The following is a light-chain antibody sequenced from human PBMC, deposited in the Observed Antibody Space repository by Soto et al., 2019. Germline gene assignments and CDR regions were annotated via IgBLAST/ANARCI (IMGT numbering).Light chain of an antibody. Sequence: EIVVTQSPATLSVSPGERVTLSCRASQSVSSNLAWYQQKPGQAPRLLIYDASTRATGIPAGFSGSGSGTEFTLTISSLQSEDFAVYSCQQYNDWPLTFGGGTKV. CDR3: QQYNDWPLT. CDR2: DAS. CDR1: QSVSSN. J-gene: IGKJ4*01. V-gene: IGKV3-15*01.